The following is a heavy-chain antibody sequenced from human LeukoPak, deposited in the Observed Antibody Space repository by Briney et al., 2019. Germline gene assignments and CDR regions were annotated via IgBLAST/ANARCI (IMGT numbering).Heavy chain of an antibody. J-gene: IGHJ4*02. D-gene: IGHD3-16*01. CDR2: INPSGGTT. CDR1: GYTLTSYY. CDR3: ARAGGGDGYKYVY. V-gene: IGHV1-46*01. Sequence: GASVKVSCKASGYTLTSYYIHWVRQAPGQGLEWVGIINPSGGTTTYAQKFQGRVTMTRDTSTSTVHMELSSLRSEDTAVYYCARAGGGDGYKYVYWGQGTLVTVSS.